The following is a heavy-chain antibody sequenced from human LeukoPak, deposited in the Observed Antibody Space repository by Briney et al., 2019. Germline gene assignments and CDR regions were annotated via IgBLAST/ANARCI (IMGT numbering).Heavy chain of an antibody. J-gene: IGHJ5*02. V-gene: IGHV1-2*02. CDR2: INPNSGGT. CDR1: GYTFTAYY. Sequence: ASLKVSCKASGYTFTAYYMHWVRQAPGQGLEWMGWINPNSGGTKYAQNFEGRVTMTRDTSIRTAYMELSRLRSDDTAVYYCARDLYHYDPDLFDPWGQGTLVNVSS. D-gene: IGHD3-22*01. CDR3: ARDLYHYDPDLFDP.